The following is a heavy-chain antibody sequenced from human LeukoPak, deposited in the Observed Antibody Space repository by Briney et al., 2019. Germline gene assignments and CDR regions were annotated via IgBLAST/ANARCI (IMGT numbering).Heavy chain of an antibody. D-gene: IGHD3-22*01. V-gene: IGHV4-4*02. CDR1: GGSISSSNW. CDR3: ARDIGYYDSSGYLH. Sequence: SGTLSLTCAVSGGSISSSNWWSWVRQPPGKGLEWIGVIYHSGSTNYNPSLKSRVTISVDKSKNQFSLKLSSVTTADTAVYYCARDIGYYDSSGYLHWGQGTLVTVSS. CDR2: IYHSGST. J-gene: IGHJ4*02.